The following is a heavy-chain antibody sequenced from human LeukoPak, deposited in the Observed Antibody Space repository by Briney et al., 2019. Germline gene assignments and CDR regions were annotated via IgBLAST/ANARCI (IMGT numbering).Heavy chain of an antibody. D-gene: IGHD6-13*01. Sequence: SETLSLTCTVSGYSISSGYYWGWIRPPPGKGLEWIGSIYHSGSTYYNPSLKSRVAISVDTSKNQFSLKLSSVTAADTAVYYCAGEAGIAAITFCFDYWGQGTLVTVSS. CDR3: AGEAGIAAITFCFDY. J-gene: IGHJ4*02. CDR1: GYSISSGYY. CDR2: IYHSGST. V-gene: IGHV4-38-2*02.